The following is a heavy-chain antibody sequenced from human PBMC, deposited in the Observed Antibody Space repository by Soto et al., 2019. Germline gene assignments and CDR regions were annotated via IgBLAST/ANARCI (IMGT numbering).Heavy chain of an antibody. CDR1: GFTFSSYE. CDR2: ISSSGSTI. CDR3: ARVKQLVGDY. V-gene: IGHV3-48*03. J-gene: IGHJ4*02. Sequence: EVQLVESGGGLVQPGGSLRLSCAASGFTFSSYEMNWVRQAPGKGLEWVSYISSSGSTIYYADSVKGRFTISRDNAKNSLDLQMNSLRAEDTAVYYCARVKQLVGDYWGQGTLVTVSS. D-gene: IGHD6-6*01.